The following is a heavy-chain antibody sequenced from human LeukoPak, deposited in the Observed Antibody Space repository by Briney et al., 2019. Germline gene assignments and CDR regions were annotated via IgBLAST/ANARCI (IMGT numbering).Heavy chain of an antibody. Sequence: GGSLRLSCSASGFTFSSYWMYWVRHAPGKGLVWVSRINSDGKTTNYADSVKGRFTISRDNAKNTLYLQMNSLRAEDTAVYYCTRDITLTRGGRSDYWGQGTLVTVSA. D-gene: IGHD3-10*01. CDR1: GFTFSSYW. CDR2: INSDGKTT. V-gene: IGHV3-74*01. J-gene: IGHJ4*02. CDR3: TRDITLTRGGRSDY.